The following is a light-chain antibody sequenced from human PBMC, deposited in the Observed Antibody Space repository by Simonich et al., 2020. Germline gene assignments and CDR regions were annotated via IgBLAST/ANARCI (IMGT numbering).Light chain of an antibody. Sequence: DIQMTQSPSSLSASVGDRVTITCRASQGISKYLAWFQQKPGKAPEALIYAASSLQSGVPSTFSGSGSGPDFTRTIISLHPADFATYYCQQYNSYPYTFGQGTKLEIK. CDR1: QGISKY. J-gene: IGKJ2*01. V-gene: IGKV1-16*01. CDR3: QQYNSYPYT. CDR2: AAS.